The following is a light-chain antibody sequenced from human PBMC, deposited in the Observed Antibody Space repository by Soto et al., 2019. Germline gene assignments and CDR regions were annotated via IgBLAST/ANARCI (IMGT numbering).Light chain of an antibody. CDR1: NVGIKA. J-gene: IGLJ3*02. CDR2: YDD. CDR3: AIWDDSVDGWV. V-gene: IGLV1-36*01. Sequence: QSVLTQPPSVSEAPGQRVTISCSGSNVGIKAVNWYQQLPGKAPKLLLYYDDMLSSGVSDRFSGSKSGTSASLAISGLQNDDDGDYYCAIWDDSVDGWVFGGGTKLTVL.